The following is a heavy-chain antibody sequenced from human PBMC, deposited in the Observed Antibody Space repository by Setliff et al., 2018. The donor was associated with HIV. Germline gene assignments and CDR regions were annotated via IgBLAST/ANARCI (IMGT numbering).Heavy chain of an antibody. J-gene: IGHJ5*02. V-gene: IGHV4-4*02. D-gene: IGHD7-27*01. CDR2: INHRGTT. CDR3: ARLEEAVNGGGFDL. Sequence: SETLSLTCAVSGGTISSSNWWSWVRQPPGKGLEWIGDINHRGTTEYNPSPRSRVTISVDTSKNQFSLKLNSVTAADTAVAFCARLEEAVNGGGFDLWGPGTLVTVSS. CDR1: GGTISSSNW.